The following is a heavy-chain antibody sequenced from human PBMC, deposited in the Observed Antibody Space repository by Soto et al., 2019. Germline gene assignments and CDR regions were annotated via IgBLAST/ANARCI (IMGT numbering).Heavy chain of an antibody. V-gene: IGHV3-53*02. CDR3: ARGGAYYDILTGPKGIYYYYYGMDV. J-gene: IGHJ6*02. Sequence: EVQLVETGGGLIQPGGSLRLSCAASGFTVSSNYMSWVRQAPGKGLEWVSVIYSGGSTYYADSVKGRFTISRDNSKNTLYLQMNSLRAEDTAVYYCARGGAYYDILTGPKGIYYYYYGMDVWGQGTTVTVSS. CDR2: IYSGGST. D-gene: IGHD3-9*01. CDR1: GFTVSSNY.